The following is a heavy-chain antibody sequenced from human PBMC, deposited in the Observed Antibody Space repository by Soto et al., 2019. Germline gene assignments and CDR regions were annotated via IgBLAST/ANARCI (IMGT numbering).Heavy chain of an antibody. J-gene: IGHJ5*02. CDR3: ARDQGVAAAGITWFDP. D-gene: IGHD6-13*01. CDR2: IHSSGST. V-gene: IGHV4-4*07. CDR1: GASMNSYH. Sequence: PSETLSLTCTVSGASMNSYHWSWIRQPAGKGLEWIGHIHSSGSTNYNPSLKSRVTMSVDTSKNQFSLRLMSLTAADTAVYYCARDQGVAAAGITWFDPWGQGSLGTDSS.